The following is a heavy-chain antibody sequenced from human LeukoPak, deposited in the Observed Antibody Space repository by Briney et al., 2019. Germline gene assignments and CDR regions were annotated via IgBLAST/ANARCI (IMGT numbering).Heavy chain of an antibody. CDR2: ISYDGRNR. Sequence: GGSLRLSCVASGFTFSNYAMHWVRQAPGKGLEGVALISYDGRNRYYADAVRGGFTISGDNSKKRLYGKVNSGRGGDTAVYYCARAPSASTVTTGGFDYWGQGPLVPVSS. D-gene: IGHD4-11*01. V-gene: IGHV3-30*04. CDR1: GFTFSNYA. CDR3: ARAPSASTVTTGGFDY. J-gene: IGHJ4*02.